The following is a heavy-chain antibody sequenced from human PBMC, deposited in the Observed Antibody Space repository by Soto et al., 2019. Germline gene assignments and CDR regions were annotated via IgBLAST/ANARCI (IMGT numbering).Heavy chain of an antibody. CDR1: GFTFSSYG. J-gene: IGHJ6*02. D-gene: IGHD4-4*01. V-gene: IGHV3-33*01. CDR3: ARDLDYSNYGVIYYYYYYGMDV. CDR2: IWYDGSNK. Sequence: GGSLRLSCAASGFTFSSYGMHWVRQAPGKGLEWVAVIWYDGSNKYYADSVKGRFTISRDNSKNTLYLQMNSLRAEDTAVYYCARDLDYSNYGVIYYYYYYGMDVWGQGTTVTVSS.